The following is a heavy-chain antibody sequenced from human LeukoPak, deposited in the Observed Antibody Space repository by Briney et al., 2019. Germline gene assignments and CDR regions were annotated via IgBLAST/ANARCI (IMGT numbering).Heavy chain of an antibody. D-gene: IGHD5-12*01. J-gene: IGHJ4*01. V-gene: IGHV3-23*01. CDR3: AKEDSVATYFDY. Sequence: GGSLRLSCAASGFTFSSYAMSWARQAPGKGLEWVSGISGTGGSTHYADSVKGRFTISRDNSKNTLYLQMSSLRAEDTAVYYCAKEDSVATYFDYWGHGTLVTVSS. CDR2: ISGTGGST. CDR1: GFTFSSYA.